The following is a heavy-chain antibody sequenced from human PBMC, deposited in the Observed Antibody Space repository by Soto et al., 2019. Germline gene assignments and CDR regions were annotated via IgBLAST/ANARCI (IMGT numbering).Heavy chain of an antibody. CDR1: GYTFTSYG. Sequence: ASVKVSCKASGYTFTSYGISWVRQAPGQGLEWMGWISAYNGNTNYAQKLQVRVTMTTDTSTSTAYMELRSLRSDATAVYYWARSTGYDFWSGYYAFDIWGQGTMVTVSS. V-gene: IGHV1-18*01. CDR2: ISAYNGNT. D-gene: IGHD3-3*01. J-gene: IGHJ3*02. CDR3: ARSTGYDFWSGYYAFDI.